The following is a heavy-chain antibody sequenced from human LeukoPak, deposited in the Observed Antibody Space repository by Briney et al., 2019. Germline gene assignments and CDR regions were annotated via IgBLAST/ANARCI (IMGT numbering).Heavy chain of an antibody. V-gene: IGHV3-48*03. CDR2: ISSSNSTI. CDR1: GFTFSSYE. D-gene: IGHD3-10*01. J-gene: IGHJ4*02. CDR3: ARDHRGVNDY. Sequence: GGSLRLSCAASGFTFSSYELNWVRQAPGKGLEWVSYISSSNSTIYYADSVKGRFTISRDNAKNSLYLQMNSLRAEDTAVYYCARDHRGVNDYWGQGTLVTVSS.